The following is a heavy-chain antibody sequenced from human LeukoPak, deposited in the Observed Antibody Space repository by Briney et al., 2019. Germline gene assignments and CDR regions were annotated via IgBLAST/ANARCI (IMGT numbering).Heavy chain of an antibody. Sequence: SGGSLRLSCAASGFTFSSYAMSWVRQAPGKGLEWVSAISGSGGSTYYADSVKGRFTISRDNSKNTLYLQMNSLRAEDTAVYYCARGGRSTYFDWSPDYWGQGTLVTVSS. D-gene: IGHD3-9*01. CDR2: ISGSGGST. J-gene: IGHJ4*02. V-gene: IGHV3-23*01. CDR3: ARGGRSTYFDWSPDY. CDR1: GFTFSSYA.